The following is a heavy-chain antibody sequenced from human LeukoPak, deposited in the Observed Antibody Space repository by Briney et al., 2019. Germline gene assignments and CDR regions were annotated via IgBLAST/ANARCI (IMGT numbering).Heavy chain of an antibody. CDR2: IWYDGVNK. Sequence: QPGRSLRLSCAASGFSFSNYGMHWVRQAPGEGLEWVAVIWYDGVNKYYADSVKGRFTISRDMPKNTLYLQMNSLRAEDTAVYYCAREGIVATLDYWGQGTLVTVSS. V-gene: IGHV3-33*01. J-gene: IGHJ4*02. D-gene: IGHD5-12*01. CDR3: AREGIVATLDY. CDR1: GFSFSNYG.